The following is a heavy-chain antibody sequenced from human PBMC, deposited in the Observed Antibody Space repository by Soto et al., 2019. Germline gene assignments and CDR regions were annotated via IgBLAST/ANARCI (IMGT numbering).Heavy chain of an antibody. CDR1: GFTFSSYA. D-gene: IGHD6-19*01. Sequence: EVQLLESGGGLVQPGGSLRLSCAASGFTFSSYAMSWVRQAPGKGLEWVSAISGGGGSTYSADSVKGRFTISRDNSKSTLYLHMNSLRAEATAVYYCTRAGSGWTDFDSWGQGTLVTVSS. V-gene: IGHV3-23*01. CDR3: TRAGSGWTDFDS. CDR2: ISGGGGST. J-gene: IGHJ4*02.